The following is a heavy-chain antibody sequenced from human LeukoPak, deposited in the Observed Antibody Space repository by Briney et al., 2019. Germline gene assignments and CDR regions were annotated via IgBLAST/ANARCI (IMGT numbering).Heavy chain of an antibody. CDR1: GYTFTIYG. Sequence: GAAVTVSYKASGYTFTIYGISWVRQAPGQGREGMGWIRAYNGNTNYAQKLQGRVTITTYTSTSTAYMELRILRSDDTAVYYCARAYCGGDCLGSEYFQHWGQGTLVTVSS. V-gene: IGHV1-18*01. CDR3: ARAYCGGDCLGSEYFQH. J-gene: IGHJ1*01. D-gene: IGHD2-21*02. CDR2: IRAYNGNT.